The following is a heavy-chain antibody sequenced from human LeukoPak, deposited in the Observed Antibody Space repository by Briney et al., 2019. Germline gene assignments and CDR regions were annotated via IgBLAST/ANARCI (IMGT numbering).Heavy chain of an antibody. CDR2: INPNSGGT. J-gene: IGHJ3*02. Sequence: ASVKVSCKASGYTFTGYYMHWVRQAPGQGLEWMGRINPNSGGTNYAQKFQGRVTMTRDTSISTAYMELSRLRSDDTAVYYYARVGGYSYGFHDAFDIWGQGTMVTVSS. CDR1: GYTFTGYY. D-gene: IGHD5-18*01. V-gene: IGHV1-2*06. CDR3: ARVGGYSYGFHDAFDI.